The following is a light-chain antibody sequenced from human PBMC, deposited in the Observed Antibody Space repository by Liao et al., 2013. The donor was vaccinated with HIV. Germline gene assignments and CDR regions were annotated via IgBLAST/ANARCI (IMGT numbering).Light chain of an antibody. CDR1: NIGGKS. J-gene: IGLJ3*02. V-gene: IGLV3-21*01. CDR3: QVWDRSSNQGV. CDR2: YDN. Sequence: SYVLTQPPSVSVAPGRTATITCGGDNIGGKSVHWYQQKPGQAPVLVIYYDNEWPSGIPDRFSGSNSGNTATLTISRVEAGDEADYFCQVWDRSSNQGVFGGGTKLTVL.